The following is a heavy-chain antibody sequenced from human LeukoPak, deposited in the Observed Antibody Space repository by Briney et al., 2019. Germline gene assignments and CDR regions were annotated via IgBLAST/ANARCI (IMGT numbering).Heavy chain of an antibody. J-gene: IGHJ4*02. CDR3: AIVGSGSYRD. CDR1: GGSITSYY. CDR2: FFSSGTT. D-gene: IGHD1-26*01. V-gene: IGHV4-4*07. Sequence: SETLSLTCTVSGGSITSYYWSWIRQPPGKGLEWIGHFFSSGTTNYNPSLKSRVTMSVDTSTNQYSLNLSSVTAADSALYYCAIVGSGSYRDWGQGTLVTVSS.